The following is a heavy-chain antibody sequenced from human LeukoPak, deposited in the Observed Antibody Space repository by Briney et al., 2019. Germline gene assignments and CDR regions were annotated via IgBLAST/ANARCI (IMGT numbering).Heavy chain of an antibody. Sequence: GGSLRLSCAASGFTFSSYSMHWVRQAPGKGLEWVASINEEGSEIHYVDSVKGRFTISRDNAKDSLYLQMNSLRAEDTAVYYCAKDRRYYYGSGSYYNFDYWGQGTLVTVSS. CDR3: AKDRRYYYGSGSYYNFDY. CDR2: INEEGSEI. J-gene: IGHJ4*02. D-gene: IGHD3-10*01. CDR1: GFTFSSYS. V-gene: IGHV3-7*03.